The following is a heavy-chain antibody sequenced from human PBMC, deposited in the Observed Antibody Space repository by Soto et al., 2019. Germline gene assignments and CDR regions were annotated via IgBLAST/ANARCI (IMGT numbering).Heavy chain of an antibody. D-gene: IGHD3-16*01. CDR1: GGSISSYY. CDR3: ARASSYDYVWGSYDAFDI. V-gene: IGHV4-59*01. J-gene: IGHJ3*02. Sequence: SETLSLTCTVSGGSISSYYWSWIRQPPGKGLEWIGYIYYSGSTNYNPSLKSRVTISVDTSKNQFSLKLSSVTAADTAVYYCARASSYDYVWGSYDAFDIWGQGTMVTVSS. CDR2: IYYSGST.